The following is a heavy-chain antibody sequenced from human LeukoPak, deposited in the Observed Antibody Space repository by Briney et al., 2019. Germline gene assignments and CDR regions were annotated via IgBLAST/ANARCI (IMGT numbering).Heavy chain of an antibody. J-gene: IGHJ6*02. Sequence: PGGSLRLSCAASGFTFSSYGMHWVRQAPGKGLEWVAVISYDGSNKYYADSVKGRFTISRDNSKNTLYLQMNSLRAEDTAVYYCATQSPGYCSSTSCHQNYYYYYGVDVWGQGTTVTVSS. D-gene: IGHD2-2*01. CDR3: ATQSPGYCSSTSCHQNYYYYYGVDV. CDR2: ISYDGSNK. CDR1: GFTFSSYG. V-gene: IGHV3-30*03.